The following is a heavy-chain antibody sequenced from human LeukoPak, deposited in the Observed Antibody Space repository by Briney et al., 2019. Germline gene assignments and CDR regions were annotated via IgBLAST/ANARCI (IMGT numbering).Heavy chain of an antibody. V-gene: IGHV3-21*01. CDR1: GFTFSSYS. Sequence: KPGGSLRLSCAASGFTFSSYSMNWVRQAPGKGLEWVSSISSSSSYIYSADSVKGRFTISRDNAKNSLYLQMNSLRVEDTAVYYCARGYDILTGHFDYWGQGTLVTVSS. D-gene: IGHD3-9*01. CDR3: ARGYDILTGHFDY. J-gene: IGHJ4*02. CDR2: ISSSSSYI.